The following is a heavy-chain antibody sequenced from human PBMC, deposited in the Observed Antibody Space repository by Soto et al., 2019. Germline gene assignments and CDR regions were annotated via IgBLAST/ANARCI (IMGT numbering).Heavy chain of an antibody. Sequence: ASVKVSCTASGYNFTTYGMLWVLQAPGQRPEWMGRINTGNGNTKYSPKFQGRVTITRDTSASTAYMELSSLKSEDTAVYYCARRERLSYSYFGTDVWGQGPPV. J-gene: IGHJ6*02. CDR2: INTGNGNT. CDR3: ARRERLSYSYFGTDV. D-gene: IGHD3-3*01. V-gene: IGHV1-3*04. CDR1: GYNFTTYG.